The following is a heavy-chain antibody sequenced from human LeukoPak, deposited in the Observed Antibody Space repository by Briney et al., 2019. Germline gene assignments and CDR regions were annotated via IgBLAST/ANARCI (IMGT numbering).Heavy chain of an antibody. CDR1: GASISSYS. CDR3: ARLASGANSPFDY. CDR2: IYTSGST. J-gene: IGHJ4*02. V-gene: IGHV4-4*09. D-gene: IGHD4/OR15-4a*01. Sequence: SETLSLTCTVSGASISSYSWSWIRQPPGKGLEWIGRIYTSGSTSYSPSLKSRVAISVDTSKNQFSLKLSSVTAADTAVYYCARLASGANSPFDYWGQGTLVTVSS.